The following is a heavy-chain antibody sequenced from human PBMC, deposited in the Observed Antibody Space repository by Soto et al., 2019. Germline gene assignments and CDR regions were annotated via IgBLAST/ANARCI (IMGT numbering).Heavy chain of an antibody. V-gene: IGHV1-46*01. CDR1: GYTITSYY. D-gene: IGHD1-7*01. CDR3: ARTGITGTTAFDY. Sequence: APVEVSSKASGYTITSYYMHWVRHDPGQGLEWMGIINPSGDSTSYAQKFQGRVTMTRDTSTSTAYMELSRLRSDDTAVYYCARTGITGTTAFDYWGQGTLVTVSS. CDR2: INPSGDST. J-gene: IGHJ4*02.